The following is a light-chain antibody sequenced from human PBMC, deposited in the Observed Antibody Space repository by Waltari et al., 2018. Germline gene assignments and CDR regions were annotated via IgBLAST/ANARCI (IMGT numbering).Light chain of an antibody. CDR2: DVT. V-gene: IGLV2-11*01. CDR3: CSYAGSITFWV. J-gene: IGLJ3*02. CDR1: SSDVVGYNY. Sequence: QSALTQPRSVSGSPGQSVTISCTGTSSDVVGYNYFSWYQHHPGKAPKLIIYDVTKRPSGVPDRFSASKSDNTASLTISGLQAEDEADYYCCSYAGSITFWVFGGGTKLTVL.